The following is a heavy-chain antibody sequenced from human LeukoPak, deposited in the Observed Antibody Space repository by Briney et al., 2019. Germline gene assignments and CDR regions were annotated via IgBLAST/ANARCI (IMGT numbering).Heavy chain of an antibody. CDR2: ISYDGSNK. CDR1: GFTFSSYG. J-gene: IGHJ4*02. D-gene: IGHD3-22*01. Sequence: GGSLRLSCAASGFTFSSYGMRWVRQAPGKGLEWVAVISYDGSNKYYADSVKGRFTISRDNSKNTLYLQMNSLRAEDTAVYYCAKVDSWTYYFDYWGQGTLVTVSS. CDR3: AKVDSWTYYFDY. V-gene: IGHV3-30*18.